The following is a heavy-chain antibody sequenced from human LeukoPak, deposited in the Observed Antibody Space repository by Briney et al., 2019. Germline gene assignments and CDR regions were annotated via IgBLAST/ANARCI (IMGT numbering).Heavy chain of an antibody. CDR1: GFTFSEYA. D-gene: IGHD3-3*01. CDR3: ARVFLERLTSGYFDN. Sequence: GRSLRLSCAASGFTFSEYAMHWVRQAPGKGLEWVAVISYDGRQKYYGDSVKGRFTISRDNPKNTLYLQMNSLRDDDTAVYYCARVFLERLTSGYFDNWGQGTLVTVSS. V-gene: IGHV3-30-3*01. J-gene: IGHJ4*02. CDR2: ISYDGRQK.